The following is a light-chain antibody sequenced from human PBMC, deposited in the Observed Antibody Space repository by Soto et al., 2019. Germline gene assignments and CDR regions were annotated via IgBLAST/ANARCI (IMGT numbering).Light chain of an antibody. V-gene: IGLV2-14*01. CDR3: CSYTTSNTRQIV. J-gene: IGLJ1*01. Sequence: VLTQPASVSGSPGQSITISCTGTSSDVGGYNYVSWYQQHPGKAPKFMIYDVSNRPSGVSNCFSGSKSGNTASLTISGLQAEDEADYYCCSYTTSNTRQIVFGTGTKVTVL. CDR1: SSDVGGYNY. CDR2: DVS.